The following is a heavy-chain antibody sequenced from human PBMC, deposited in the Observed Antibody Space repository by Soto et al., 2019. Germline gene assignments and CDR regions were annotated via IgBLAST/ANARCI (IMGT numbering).Heavy chain of an antibody. V-gene: IGHV3-7*01. Sequence: GGSLRLSCAASGFTFSSYWMSWVRQAPGKGLEWVANIKQDGSEKYYVDSVKGRFTISRDNAKNSLYLQMNSLRAEDTAVYYCAREILWFGESPDAFDIWGQGTMVTVSS. CDR2: IKQDGSEK. J-gene: IGHJ3*02. D-gene: IGHD3-10*01. CDR1: GFTFSSYW. CDR3: AREILWFGESPDAFDI.